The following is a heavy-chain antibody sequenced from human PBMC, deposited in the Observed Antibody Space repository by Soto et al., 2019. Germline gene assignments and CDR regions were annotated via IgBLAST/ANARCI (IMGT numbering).Heavy chain of an antibody. D-gene: IGHD3-3*01. J-gene: IGHJ4*02. CDR1: GGSFSGYY. V-gene: IGHV4-34*01. CDR3: ARVAPTKYYHFWSGYRSSYYFDY. CDR2: INHSGST. Sequence: SETLSLTCAVYGGSFSGYYWSWLRQPPGKGLEWIGEINHSGSTNYNPSLKSRVTISVDTSKNQFSLKLSSVTAADTAVYYCARVAPTKYYHFWSGYRSSYYFDYWGQGTLVTVSS.